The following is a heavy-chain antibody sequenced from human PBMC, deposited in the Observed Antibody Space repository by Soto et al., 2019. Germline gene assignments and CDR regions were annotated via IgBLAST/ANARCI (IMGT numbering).Heavy chain of an antibody. CDR1: GFTFSSYA. J-gene: IGHJ4*02. Sequence: GGSLRLSCAASGFTFSSYAMHWVRQAPGKGLEWVAVISYDGSNKYYADSVKGRFTISRDNSKNTLYLQMNSLRAEDTAVYYCARGATIFGVVIMGYFDYWGQGTLVTVSS. V-gene: IGHV3-30-3*01. D-gene: IGHD3-3*01. CDR3: ARGATIFGVVIMGYFDY. CDR2: ISYDGSNK.